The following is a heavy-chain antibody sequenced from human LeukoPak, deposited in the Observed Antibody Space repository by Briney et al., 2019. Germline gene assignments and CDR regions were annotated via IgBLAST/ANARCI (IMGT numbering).Heavy chain of an antibody. CDR2: INTNTGNP. J-gene: IGHJ5*02. CDR3: ARGYCSGGSCSLNWFDP. D-gene: IGHD2-15*01. V-gene: IGHV7-4-1*02. Sequence: ASVKVSCKASGYTFTSYGISWVRQAPGQGLEWMGWINTNTGNPTYAQGFTGRFVFSLDTSVSTAYLQISSLKAEDTAVYYCARGYCSGGSCSLNWFDPWGQGTLVTVSS. CDR1: GYTFTSYG.